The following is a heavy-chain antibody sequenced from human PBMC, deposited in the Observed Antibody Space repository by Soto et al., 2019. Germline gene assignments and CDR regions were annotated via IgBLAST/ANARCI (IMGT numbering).Heavy chain of an antibody. CDR2: ISDGGDLT. D-gene: IGHD6-6*01. Sequence: VQLLESGGDLVHPGGSLRLSCAASGFAFSSHPMSWVRQAPERGLEWVSGISDGGDLTYNADSVKGRFTISRDNSKNILFLHMNSLRAEDTALYYCARRAFGSSRSFDLWGQGTMVTVSS. CDR1: GFAFSSHP. CDR3: ARRAFGSSRSFDL. V-gene: IGHV3-23*01. J-gene: IGHJ3*01.